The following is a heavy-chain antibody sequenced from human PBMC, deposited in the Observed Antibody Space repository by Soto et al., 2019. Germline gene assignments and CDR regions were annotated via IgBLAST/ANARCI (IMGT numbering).Heavy chain of an antibody. D-gene: IGHD5-18*01. CDR3: AREKSGYSYGYPEAFDI. CDR1: GYTFTSYG. CDR2: ISAYNGNT. J-gene: IGHJ4*01. Sequence: GASVKVSCKASGYTFTSYGISWVRQAPGQGFEWMGWISAYNGNTNYAQKLQGRVTMTTDTSTSTAYMELRSLRSDDTAAYYCAREKSGYSYGYPEAFDIWGRGTLVTVSS. V-gene: IGHV1-18*01.